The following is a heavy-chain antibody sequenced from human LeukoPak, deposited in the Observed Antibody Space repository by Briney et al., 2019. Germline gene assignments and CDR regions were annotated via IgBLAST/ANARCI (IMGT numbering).Heavy chain of an antibody. CDR1: GGSFSGYY. D-gene: IGHD3-22*01. CDR2: INHSGST. Sequence: SETLSLTCAVYGGSFSGYYWSWIRQPPGKGLEWIGEINHSGSTNYNPSLKSRVTISVDKSKNQFSLKLSSVTAADTAVYYCARVYSALDYYDSSGYYGYFDYWGQGTLVTVSS. J-gene: IGHJ4*02. V-gene: IGHV4-34*01. CDR3: ARVYSALDYYDSSGYYGYFDY.